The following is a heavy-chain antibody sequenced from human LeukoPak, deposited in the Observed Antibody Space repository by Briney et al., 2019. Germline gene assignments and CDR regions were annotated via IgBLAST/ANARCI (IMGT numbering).Heavy chain of an antibody. V-gene: IGHV3-53*01. D-gene: IGHD3-22*01. CDR2: IYSGVST. CDR1: GFPVRRIY. Sequence: PGGSLRLSCAASGFPVRRIYMSWGRQAPGNGLGWVSVIYSGVSTYYADSVKGRFTISRDNSKNTLYLQMNSLRAEDTAVYYCARDGHAYDSSGSYDAFDIWGQGTMVTVSS. J-gene: IGHJ3*02. CDR3: ARDGHAYDSSGSYDAFDI.